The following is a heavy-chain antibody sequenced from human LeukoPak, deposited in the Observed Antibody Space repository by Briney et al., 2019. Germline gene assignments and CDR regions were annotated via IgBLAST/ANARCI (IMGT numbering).Heavy chain of an antibody. D-gene: IGHD6-13*01. Sequence: SETLSLTCAVSGGSISIYYWTWIRQPAGKGLEWIGRIYSSGSTNHNPSLKSRVTMSVDTSKNQFSLKVRSVTAADTAVYYCERDSGYSSSWYPWFDPWGQGILVTVSS. J-gene: IGHJ5*02. CDR2: IYSSGST. V-gene: IGHV4-4*07. CDR1: GGSISIYY. CDR3: ERDSGYSSSWYPWFDP.